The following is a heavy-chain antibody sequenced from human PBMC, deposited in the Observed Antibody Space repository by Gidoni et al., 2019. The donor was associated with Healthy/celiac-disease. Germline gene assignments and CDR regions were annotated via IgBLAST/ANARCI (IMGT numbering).Heavy chain of an antibody. CDR2: IYYSGST. V-gene: IGHV4-31*03. D-gene: IGHD6-19*01. CDR3: ARRARSSGWLDY. J-gene: IGHJ4*02. CDR1: VGSISSGGYY. Sequence: QLQLQESGPGLVKPSQTLSLTCTFSVGSISSGGYYWSWIRQHPGKGLEWIGYIYYSGSTYYNPSLKSRVTISVDTSKNQFSLKLSSVTAADTAVYYCARRARSSGWLDYWGQGTLVTVSS.